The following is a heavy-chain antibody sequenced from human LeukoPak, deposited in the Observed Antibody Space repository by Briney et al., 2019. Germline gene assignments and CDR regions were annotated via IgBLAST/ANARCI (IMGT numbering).Heavy chain of an antibody. V-gene: IGHV3-30-3*01. J-gene: IGHJ4*02. Sequence: PGGSLRLSCAASGFTFSSYAMHWVRQAPGEGLEWVAVISYDGSNKYYADSVKGRFTISRDNSKNTLYLQMNSLRAEDTAVYYCARDGGRAIVVVPAARGYFDYWGQGALVTVSS. D-gene: IGHD2-2*01. CDR2: ISYDGSNK. CDR1: GFTFSSYA. CDR3: ARDGGRAIVVVPAARGYFDY.